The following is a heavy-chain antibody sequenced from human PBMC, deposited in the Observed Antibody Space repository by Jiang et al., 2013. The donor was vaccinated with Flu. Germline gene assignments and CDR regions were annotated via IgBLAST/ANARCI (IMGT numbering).Heavy chain of an antibody. CDR3: ARDRRYYDSSGYLDY. D-gene: IGHD3-22*01. V-gene: IGHV1-18*01. CDR2: ISAYNGNT. CDR1: GYTFTSYG. Sequence: KASGYTFTSYGISWVRQAPGQGLEWMGWISAYNGNTNYAQKLQGRVTMTTDTSTSTAYMELRSLRSDDTAVYYCARDRRYYDSSGYLDYWGQGTLVTVSS. J-gene: IGHJ4*02.